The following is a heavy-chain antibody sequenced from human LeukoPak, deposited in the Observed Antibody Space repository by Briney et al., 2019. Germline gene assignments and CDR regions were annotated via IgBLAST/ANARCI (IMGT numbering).Heavy chain of an antibody. J-gene: IGHJ4*02. CDR3: ATDRGWRTSGYYLYYFEY. CDR2: ISGDKSHT. CDR1: GFTFSTYW. D-gene: IGHD3-3*01. V-gene: IGHV3-74*01. Sequence: GGSLRLSCAGSGFTFSTYWIHWVRQAPGQGLVWVSGISGDKSHTAYADSVKGRFTISRDNAKNTLHLQMNSLRDEDTAVYYCATDRGWRTSGYYLYYFEYWGQGTLVTFSS.